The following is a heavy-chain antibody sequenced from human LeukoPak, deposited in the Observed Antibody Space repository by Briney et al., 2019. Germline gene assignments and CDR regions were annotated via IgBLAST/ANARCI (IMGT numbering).Heavy chain of an antibody. CDR2: IIPIFGTA. D-gene: IGHD3-22*01. Sequence: GASVTVSCKASGGTFSSYAISWVRQAPGQGREWMGGIIPIFGTANYAQKFQGRVTITTDESTSTAYMELSSLRSEDTAVYYCARGEDDSRPYGYYYMDVWGKGTTVTVSS. CDR3: ARGEDDSRPYGYYYMDV. CDR1: GGTFSSYA. V-gene: IGHV1-69*05. J-gene: IGHJ6*03.